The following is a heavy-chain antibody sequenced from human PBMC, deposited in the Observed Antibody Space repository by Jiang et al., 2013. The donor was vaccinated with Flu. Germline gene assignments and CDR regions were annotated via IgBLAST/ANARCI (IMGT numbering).Heavy chain of an antibody. Sequence: SGGSVSSGHYYWSWIRQPPGKGLEWIGYIFYNGNTYYNPSLRSRIAISTDMSKNQFSLRLSSVTAADTAVYYCARVGAADPYYFDFWGQGTLVTVSS. D-gene: IGHD3-10*01. CDR3: ARVGAADPYYFDF. V-gene: IGHV4-30-4*01. CDR1: GGSVSSGHYY. CDR2: IFYNGNT. J-gene: IGHJ4*02.